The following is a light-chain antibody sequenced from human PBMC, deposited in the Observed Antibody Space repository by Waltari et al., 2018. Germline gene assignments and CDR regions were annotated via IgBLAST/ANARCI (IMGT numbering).Light chain of an antibody. CDR2: VHSDGRH. J-gene: IGLJ3*02. CDR3: QTWDTGVVV. V-gene: IGLV4-69*01. Sequence: QVVLTQSPSASASLGASVKLTCTLRSGRSSYPIAWHQQKPEKGPLSLMKVHSDGRHIKGDGIPDRFSGSSSGAERYLSISSLQSEDEAEYYCQTWDTGVVVFGGGTKLTVL. CDR1: SGRSSYP.